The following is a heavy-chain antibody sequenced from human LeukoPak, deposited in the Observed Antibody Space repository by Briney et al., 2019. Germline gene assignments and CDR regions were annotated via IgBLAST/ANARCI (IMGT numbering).Heavy chain of an antibody. V-gene: IGHV3-30*02. J-gene: IGHJ4*02. CDR2: IRSDGSVK. Sequence: GGSLRLSCAASGFTFSGYGIHWVRQAPGKGLEWVSFIRSDGSVKYYADSVRGRFTISRDNSKNTLYLQMNSLRAEDTAVYYCARGESPYYYDSSGHSYFDYWGQGTLVTVSS. CDR3: ARGESPYYYDSSGHSYFDY. D-gene: IGHD3-22*01. CDR1: GFTFSGYG.